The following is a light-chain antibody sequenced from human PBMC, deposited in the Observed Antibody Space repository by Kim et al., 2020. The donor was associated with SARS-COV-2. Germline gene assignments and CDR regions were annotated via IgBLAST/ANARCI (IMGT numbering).Light chain of an antibody. CDR2: DVS. V-gene: IGLV2-14*03. Sequence: QAASVSGSPGQSITISCTGTSSDVGGYNYVSWYQQHPGKAPKLMIYDVSNRPSGVSNRFSGSKSGNTASLTISGLQAEDEADYYCSSYTSSSTRVFG. CDR1: SSDVGGYNY. CDR3: SSYTSSSTRV. J-gene: IGLJ3*02.